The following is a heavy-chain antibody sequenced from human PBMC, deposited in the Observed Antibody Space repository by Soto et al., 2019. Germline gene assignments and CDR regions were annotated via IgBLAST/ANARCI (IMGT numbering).Heavy chain of an antibody. D-gene: IGHD2-21*02. CDR3: ARRRYCVVDCYNQYYYGMDV. CDR1: GSTFSSYT. V-gene: IGHV1-69*08. Sequence: QVQLVQSGAEVKKPGSSVKVSCRASGSTFSSYTVSWVRQAPGQGLEWLGRIIPVLTTTDYAQRFRGRVTITADKSKTMVYMELSSLRSEDTAVYYCARRRYCVVDCYNQYYYGMDVWGQGTTITVSS. J-gene: IGHJ6*02. CDR2: IIPVLTTT.